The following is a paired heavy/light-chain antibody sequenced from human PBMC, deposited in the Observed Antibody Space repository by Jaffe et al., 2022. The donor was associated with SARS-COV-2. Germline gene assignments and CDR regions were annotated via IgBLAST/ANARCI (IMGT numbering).Light chain of an antibody. V-gene: IGKV2-28*01. J-gene: IGKJ1*01. CDR1: QSLLHSNGYNY. Sequence: DIVMTQSPLSLPVTPGEPASISCRSSQSLLHSNGYNYLDWYLQKPGQSPQLLIYLGSNRASGVPDRFSGSGSGTDFTLKISRVEAEDVGVYFCMQTLQTWTFGQGTKVEIK. CDR2: LGS. CDR3: MQTLQTWT.
Heavy chain of an antibody. J-gene: IGHJ6*02. CDR1: GFIFSRYV. Sequence: EVQLLESGGGLVQPGGSLRLSCAASGFIFSRYVVGWVRQAPGKGLEWVSSISASDFTTYYADSLKGRFTISRDNSKNTLYLQMNSLRAEDTAIYYCAKYIVLVSPYYGMDVWGQGTTVTVSS. V-gene: IGHV3-23*01. CDR3: AKYIVLVSPYYGMDV. CDR2: ISASDFTT. D-gene: IGHD2-8*02.